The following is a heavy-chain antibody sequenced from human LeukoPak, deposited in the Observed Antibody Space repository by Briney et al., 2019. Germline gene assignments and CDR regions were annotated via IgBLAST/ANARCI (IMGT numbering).Heavy chain of an antibody. CDR3: ARDSAAVGRGGFDY. Sequence: QPGGSLRLSCVASDIIVSSNYMSWVRQAPGKGLEWVSVIYSGGSTYYADSVKGRFTISRDNSKNTLYLQMNSLRAEDTAVYYCARDSAAVGRGGFDYWGQGTLVTVSS. D-gene: IGHD6-13*01. J-gene: IGHJ4*02. V-gene: IGHV3-53*01. CDR1: DIIVSSNY. CDR2: IYSGGST.